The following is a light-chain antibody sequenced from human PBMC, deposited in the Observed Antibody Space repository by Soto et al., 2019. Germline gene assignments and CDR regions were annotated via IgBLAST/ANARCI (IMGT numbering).Light chain of an antibody. CDR2: GAS. Sequence: EIVITQSPATLSVSPGERATLSCRASQSVNIYLAWYQQKPGXXPRLLIFGASSRATGIPARFSGSGSGTEFNLTISSLQSEDFAVYFCQQYDDGLRLTFGQGTRLEI. V-gene: IGKV3D-15*01. CDR1: QSVNIY. CDR3: QQYDDGLRLT. J-gene: IGKJ5*01.